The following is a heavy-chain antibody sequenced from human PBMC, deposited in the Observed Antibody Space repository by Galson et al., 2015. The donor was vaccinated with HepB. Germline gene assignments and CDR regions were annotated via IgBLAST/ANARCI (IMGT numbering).Heavy chain of an antibody. Sequence: SVKVSCKASGYTFTSYYMHWVRQAPGQGLEWMGIINPSGGSTSYAQKFQGRVTMTRDTSTSTVYMELSSLRSEDTAVYYCAREAPTTSTYYYYYYGMDVWGQGTTVTV. J-gene: IGHJ6*02. CDR1: GYTFTSYY. V-gene: IGHV1-46*01. CDR2: INPSGGST. CDR3: AREAPTTSTYYYYYYGMDV. D-gene: IGHD4-17*01.